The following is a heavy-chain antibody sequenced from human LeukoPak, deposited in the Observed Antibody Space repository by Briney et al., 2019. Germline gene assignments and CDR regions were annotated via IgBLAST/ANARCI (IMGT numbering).Heavy chain of an antibody. Sequence: GGSLRLSCAASGFTFSSYGMHWVGQAPGKGLEWVAVIWYDGSNKYYADAVQGRFTISRDNSKNTLYLQMNSLRAEDTAVYYCAKDDSSSYYNSNIYYWGQGTLVNVSS. V-gene: IGHV3-33*06. CDR3: AKDDSSSYYNSNIYY. CDR1: GFTFSSYG. J-gene: IGHJ4*02. CDR2: IWYDGSNK. D-gene: IGHD3-22*01.